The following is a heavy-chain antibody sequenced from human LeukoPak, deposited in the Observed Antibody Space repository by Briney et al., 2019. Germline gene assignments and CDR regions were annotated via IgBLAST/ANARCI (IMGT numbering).Heavy chain of an antibody. CDR1: GGSTSSSSYY. CDR3: ARGAELGQYYYDSSGYYPPDY. J-gene: IGHJ4*02. D-gene: IGHD3-22*01. V-gene: IGHV4-39*07. CDR2: IYYSGST. Sequence: SETLSLTCTVSGGSTSSSSYYWGWIRHPPGKWLEWIGSIYYSGSTYYHPSLKSRVTISVDTSKNQFSLKLSSVTAADTAVYSCARGAELGQYYYDSSGYYPPDYWGQGTLVTVSS.